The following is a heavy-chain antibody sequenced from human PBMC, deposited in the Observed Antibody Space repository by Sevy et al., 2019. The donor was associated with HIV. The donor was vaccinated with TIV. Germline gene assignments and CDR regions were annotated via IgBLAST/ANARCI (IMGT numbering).Heavy chain of an antibody. V-gene: IGHV4-59*01. CDR2: IYYSGST. J-gene: IGHJ6*02. D-gene: IGHD2-8*02. CDR1: GGSFSGYY. CDR3: ARDSGGGYCTGGVCYEYYYGMDV. Sequence: SETLSLTCAVYGGSFSGYYWSWIRQPPGKGLEWIGYIYYSGSTNYNPSLKSRVTISVDTSKNQFSLKLSSVTAADTAVYYCARDSGGGYCTGGVCYEYYYGMDVWGQGTTVTVSS.